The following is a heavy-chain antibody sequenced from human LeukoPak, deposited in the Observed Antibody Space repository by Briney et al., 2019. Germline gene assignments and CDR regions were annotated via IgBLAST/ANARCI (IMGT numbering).Heavy chain of an antibody. Sequence: GSLRLSCAASGFIFSSHNMNWVRQAPGKGLEWVSFISSSSNYIYYVDSVKGRFTISRDNAKNSLYLQMNSLRAEDTAVYYCARDPHRGLTPWFYFDYWGQGTLVTVSS. CDR2: ISSSSNYI. D-gene: IGHD3-9*01. J-gene: IGHJ4*02. V-gene: IGHV3-21*01. CDR3: ARDPHRGLTPWFYFDY. CDR1: GFIFSSHN.